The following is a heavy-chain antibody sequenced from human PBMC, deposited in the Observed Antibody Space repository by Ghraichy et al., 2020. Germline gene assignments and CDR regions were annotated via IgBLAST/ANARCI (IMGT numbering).Heavy chain of an antibody. CDR2: IYSGGSA. D-gene: IGHD1-26*01. Sequence: GGSLRLSCAASGFTVSSNYMSWVRQAPGKGLEWVSVIYSGGSAYYADSVKGRFTISRDNSKNTLYLQMNSLRAEDTAVYYCARDLISVVAGGLNYYYYGMDVWGQGTTVTVSS. CDR1: GFTVSSNY. J-gene: IGHJ6*02. V-gene: IGHV3-66*01. CDR3: ARDLISVVAGGLNYYYYGMDV.